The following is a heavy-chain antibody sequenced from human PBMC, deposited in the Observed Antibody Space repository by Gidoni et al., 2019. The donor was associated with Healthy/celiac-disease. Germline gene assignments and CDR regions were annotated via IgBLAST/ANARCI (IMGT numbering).Heavy chain of an antibody. CDR2: ISSSSSYI. J-gene: IGHJ4*02. D-gene: IGHD2-15*01. CDR3: ARSSGGIFLFDY. Sequence: EVQLVESGGGLVKTGGSLRLSCSAAGFTFSSYSMNWVRQAPGKGLEWVSSISSSSSYIYYADSVTGRFTISRDNAKNSLYLQMNSLRAEDTAVYYCARSSGGIFLFDYWGQGTLVTVSS. V-gene: IGHV3-21*01. CDR1: GFTFSSYS.